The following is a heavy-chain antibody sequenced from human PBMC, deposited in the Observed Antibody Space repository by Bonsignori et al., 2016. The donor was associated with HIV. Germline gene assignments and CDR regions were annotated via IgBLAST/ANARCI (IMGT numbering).Heavy chain of an antibody. D-gene: IGHD3-10*01. CDR1: GYTFTDYY. Sequence: QVQLVQSGAEVKKPGASVKVSCKASGYTFTDYYIHWVRQAPGQGLEWMGSINPNSGDTDSIQKFQVGVTMTRDTSISTAYLELSRLRSDDTAVYYCARTKETRLTVLRGLSAWFDP. V-gene: IGHV1-2*02. J-gene: IGHJ5*02. CDR2: INPNSGDT. CDR3: ARTKETRLTVLRGLSAWFDP.